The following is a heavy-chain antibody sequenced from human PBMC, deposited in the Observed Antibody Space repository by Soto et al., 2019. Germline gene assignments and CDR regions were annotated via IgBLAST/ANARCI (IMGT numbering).Heavy chain of an antibody. D-gene: IGHD6-6*01. CDR2: INHSGST. V-gene: IGHV4-34*01. Sequence: SETLSLTCAVYGGSFSGYYWSWIRQPPGKGLEWIGEINHSGSTNYNPSLKSRVTISVDTSKNQFSLKLSSVTAADTAVYYCARGKQAARPSYYYYYYMDVWGKGTTVTVSS. J-gene: IGHJ6*03. CDR3: ARGKQAARPSYYYYYYMDV. CDR1: GGSFSGYY.